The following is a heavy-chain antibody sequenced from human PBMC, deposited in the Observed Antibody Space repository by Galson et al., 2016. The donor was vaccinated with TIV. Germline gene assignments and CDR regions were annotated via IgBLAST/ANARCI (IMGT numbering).Heavy chain of an antibody. J-gene: IGHJ4*02. V-gene: IGHV3-9*01. CDR3: VREKDDGGCKVDF. CDR1: GFTFDDYA. D-gene: IGHD4-23*01. Sequence: SLRLSCAASGFTFDDYAMHWVRHVPGKGLEWVSGMSPNGDDIGYADSMQGRFTIPRDNAENSLYLQMNSLRAEDTAVYDFVREKDDGGCKVDFWGKGVLVTVSS. CDR2: MSPNGDDI.